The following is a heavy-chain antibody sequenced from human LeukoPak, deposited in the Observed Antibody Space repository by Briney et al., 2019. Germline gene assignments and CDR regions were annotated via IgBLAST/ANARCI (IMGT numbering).Heavy chain of an antibody. J-gene: IGHJ4*02. CDR3: VRGTSGGYFDY. CDR2: INSDGFST. CDR1: GFTFSSFW. D-gene: IGHD1-26*01. V-gene: IGHV3-74*01. Sequence: GGSLRLSCAASGFTFSSFWIHWVRQVPGKGLVWVSRINSDGFSTSYADSVKGRFTISRDNAKNTLYLQMNSVKAEDTAVYYCVRGTSGGYFDYWGQGTLVTVSS.